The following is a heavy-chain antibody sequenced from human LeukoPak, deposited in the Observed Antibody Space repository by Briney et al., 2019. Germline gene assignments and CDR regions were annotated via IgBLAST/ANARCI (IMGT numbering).Heavy chain of an antibody. CDR1: GFTFSSYE. V-gene: IGHV3-48*03. CDR2: ISSSGSTI. J-gene: IGHJ6*02. D-gene: IGHD3-10*01. CDR3: AREGPWDSGWFNYYYGMDV. Sequence: GGSLRLSCAASGFTFSSYEMNWVRQAPGKGLEWVSYISSSGSTIYYADSVKGRFTISRDNSKNTLYLQMNSLRAEDTAVYYCAREGPWDSGWFNYYYGMDVWGQGTTVTVSS.